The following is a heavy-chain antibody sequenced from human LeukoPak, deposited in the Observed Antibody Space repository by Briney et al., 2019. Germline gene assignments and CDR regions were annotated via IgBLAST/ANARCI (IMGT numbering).Heavy chain of an antibody. D-gene: IGHD5-18*01. CDR3: ARGLASYVNWFDP. J-gene: IGHJ5*02. CDR2: IYTTGST. V-gene: IGHV4-4*07. Sequence: SETLSLTCTVSGGSINNYYWSWIRQPAGKGLEWIGRIYTTGSTNYNPSLKSRVTISVDTSKNQFSLKLSSVTAADTAVYYCARGLASYVNWFDPWGQGTLVTVSS. CDR1: GGSINNYY.